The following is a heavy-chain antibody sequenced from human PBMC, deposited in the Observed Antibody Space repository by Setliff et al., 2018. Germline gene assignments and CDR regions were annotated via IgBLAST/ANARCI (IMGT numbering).Heavy chain of an antibody. CDR1: GGSISSGTYY. CDR2: RYYSGHT. V-gene: IGHV4-39*01. CDR3: AKHGEESKVTTYLAS. J-gene: IGHJ5*02. D-gene: IGHD4-17*01. Sequence: SETLSLTCTVSGGSISSGTYYWGWIRQPPGKGLEWIGSRYYSGHTYYSPSLKSRVAMSVDKAKNQFSLNLRSVSAADTAIYYCAKHGEESKVTTYLASWGQGTLVTVSS.